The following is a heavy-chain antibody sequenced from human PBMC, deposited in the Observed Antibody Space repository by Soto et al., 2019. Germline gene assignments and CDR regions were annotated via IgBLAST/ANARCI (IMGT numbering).Heavy chain of an antibody. CDR1: GYTFSDYD. V-gene: IGHV1-8*01. J-gene: IGHJ5*02. D-gene: IGHD3-16*01. CDR2: MNPYSGNT. Sequence: ASVKVSCKASGYTFSDYDINWVRQAAGQGLEWMGWMNPYSGNTGYAQKFQGRVIMTIDTSITTAYLELSSLTFEDAAIYYCARGRFRRTWIDPWGQGTLVTVS. CDR3: ARGRFRRTWIDP.